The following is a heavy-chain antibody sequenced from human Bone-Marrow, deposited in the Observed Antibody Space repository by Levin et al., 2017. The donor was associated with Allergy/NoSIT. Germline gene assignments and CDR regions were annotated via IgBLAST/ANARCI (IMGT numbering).Heavy chain of an antibody. CDR3: ARGTSRIGGRAKMHYLDS. D-gene: IGHD1-26*01. Sequence: QTGGSLRLSCAASGFTFSKYDMHWVRQAPGEGLEWVALIWFDGSRKHYTDSVKGRFTISRDNSKNTLFLQMNSLTVEDTAVYYCARGTSRIGGRAKMHYLDSWGQGILVNVSP. CDR1: GFTFSKYD. J-gene: IGHJ4*02. CDR2: IWFDGSRK. V-gene: IGHV3-30*02.